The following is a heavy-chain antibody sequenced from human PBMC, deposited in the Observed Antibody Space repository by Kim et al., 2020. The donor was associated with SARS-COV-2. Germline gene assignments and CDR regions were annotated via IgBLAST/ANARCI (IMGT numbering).Heavy chain of an antibody. CDR1: GGSFSAYY. V-gene: IGHV4-34*01. CDR2: INHSGST. J-gene: IGHJ6*01. D-gene: IGHD2-15*01. CDR3: ATGHISLLCSTYYYYCMD. Sequence: AETLSLTCAVYGGSFSAYYWRWIRQPPGKGLEWIADINHSGSTNYYPSLKSRVTITVDTSNNQSSLKLSSVPAADTAAHYCATGHISLLCSTYYYYCMD.